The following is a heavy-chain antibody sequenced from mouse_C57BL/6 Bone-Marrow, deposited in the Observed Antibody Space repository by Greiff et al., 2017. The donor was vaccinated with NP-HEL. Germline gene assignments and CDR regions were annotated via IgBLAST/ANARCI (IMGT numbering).Heavy chain of an antibody. Sequence: EVQLQQSGAELVRPGASVKLSCTASGFNIKDDYMHWVKQRPEQGLEWIGWIDPENGDTEYASKFQGKATITADTSSNTAYLQLSSLTSEDTAVYYCTTYYSNYEGFAYWGQGTLVTVSA. V-gene: IGHV14-4*01. CDR2: IDPENGDT. CDR3: TTYYSNYEGFAY. CDR1: GFNIKDDY. J-gene: IGHJ3*01. D-gene: IGHD2-5*01.